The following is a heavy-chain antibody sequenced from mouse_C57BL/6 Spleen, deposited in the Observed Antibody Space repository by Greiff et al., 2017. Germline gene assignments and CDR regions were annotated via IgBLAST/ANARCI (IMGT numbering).Heavy chain of an antibody. V-gene: IGHV1-80*01. CDR3: ARGGYYGNPAWFAY. D-gene: IGHD2-1*01. CDR1: GYAFSSYW. Sequence: QVQLQQSGAELVKPGASVKISCKASGYAFSSYWMNWVKQRPGKGLEWIGQIYPGDGDTTYNGKFKGKATLTADKSSSTAYMQLSSLTSEDSAVYFCARGGYYGNPAWFAYWGQGTLVTVSA. J-gene: IGHJ3*01. CDR2: IYPGDGDT.